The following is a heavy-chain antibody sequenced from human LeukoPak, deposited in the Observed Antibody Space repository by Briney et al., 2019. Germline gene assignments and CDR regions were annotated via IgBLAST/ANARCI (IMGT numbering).Heavy chain of an antibody. Sequence: GGSLRLSCAASGFTLSDYYMSWIRQAPGKGLEWLSNISGSGSTIYYADSVKGRFTISRDNAENSVSLQMNSLRGEDTAVYYCARSWGVVSFDSWGQGTLLTVST. D-gene: IGHD3-3*01. CDR2: ISGSGSTI. CDR1: GFTLSDYY. J-gene: IGHJ4*02. V-gene: IGHV3-11*04. CDR3: ARSWGVVSFDS.